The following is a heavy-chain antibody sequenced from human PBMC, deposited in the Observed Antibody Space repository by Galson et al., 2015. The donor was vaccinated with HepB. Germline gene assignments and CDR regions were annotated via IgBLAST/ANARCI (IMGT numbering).Heavy chain of an antibody. CDR1: GFTFSSYS. Sequence: SLRLSCAASGFTFSSYSMNWVRQAPGKGLEGVSSISSSSSYIYYADSVKGRFTISRDNAKNSLYLQMNSLRAEDTAVYYCARGQTTALFYYYMDVWGKGTTVTVSS. V-gene: IGHV3-21*01. CDR2: ISSSSSYI. D-gene: IGHD4-11*01. J-gene: IGHJ6*03. CDR3: ARGQTTALFYYYMDV.